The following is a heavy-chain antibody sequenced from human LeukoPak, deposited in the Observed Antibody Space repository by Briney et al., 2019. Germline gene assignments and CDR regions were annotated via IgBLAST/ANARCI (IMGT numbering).Heavy chain of an antibody. V-gene: IGHV3-66*01. CDR3: AREPLFVPGMDV. J-gene: IGHJ6*02. CDR2: IYSGGST. D-gene: IGHD2-21*01. CDR1: GFTVSSNY. Sequence: GGSLRLSCAASGFTVSSNYMSWVRQAPGKGLEWVSVIYSGGSTYYADSVKGRFTISRDNSKNTLYLQMNSLRAEDTAVYYCAREPLFVPGMDVWGQGTTVTVSS.